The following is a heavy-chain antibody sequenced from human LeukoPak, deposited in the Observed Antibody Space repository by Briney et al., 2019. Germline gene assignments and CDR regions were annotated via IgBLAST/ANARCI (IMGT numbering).Heavy chain of an antibody. J-gene: IGHJ4*02. CDR3: ATLGATSFDY. V-gene: IGHV1-2*02. CDR1: GYTCTDYY. Sequence: EASVKVSCKTSGYTCTDYYIHLERQAPVQGLEWMGWIVPNSGGTNYAQKFQGRVTMTRDTSISTAYMELSRLRYDDTAVYYCATLGATSFDYWGQGTLVTVSS. D-gene: IGHD1-26*01. CDR2: IVPNSGGT.